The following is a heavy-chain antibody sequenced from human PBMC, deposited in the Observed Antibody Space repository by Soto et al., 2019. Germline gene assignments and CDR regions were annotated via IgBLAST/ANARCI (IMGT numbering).Heavy chain of an antibody. D-gene: IGHD1-26*01. Sequence: EVQLVESGGGLVQPGGSLRLSCAASGFSFSDYWMHWVLQAPGKGLVCVSCIDTDGSTTTYADSVKARFTISRDTVKNPLYLQMDSMGAEDTALYYCPRGGAFSGNYIGGQGTLVTVSS. V-gene: IGHV3-74*01. CDR3: PRGGAFSGNYI. CDR2: IDTDGSTT. CDR1: GFSFSDYW. J-gene: IGHJ4*02.